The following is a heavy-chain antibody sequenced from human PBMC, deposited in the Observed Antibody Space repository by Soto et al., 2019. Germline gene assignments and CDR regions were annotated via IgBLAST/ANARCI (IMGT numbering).Heavy chain of an antibody. CDR2: ISGSGVST. V-gene: IGHV3-23*01. Sequence: GGSLRLSCAASGFTFSSYAMSWVRQAPGKGLEWVSGISGSGVSTHYADSVKGRFTISRDNSKNTLYLQMNSLRAEDTAAYYCAKEVGYSSGYDYFDYWGQGTLVTVSS. CDR1: GFTFSSYA. D-gene: IGHD6-19*01. J-gene: IGHJ4*02. CDR3: AKEVGYSSGYDYFDY.